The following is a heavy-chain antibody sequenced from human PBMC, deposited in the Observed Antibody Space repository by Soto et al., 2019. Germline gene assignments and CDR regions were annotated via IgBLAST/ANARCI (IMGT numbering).Heavy chain of an antibody. CDR1: GGSISSVDYY. CDR3: AREGTLPLQSHYYGMDV. CDR2: IYYSGST. V-gene: IGHV4-30-4*01. Sequence: SETLSLTCTVSGGSISSVDYYWIWILQPPGKGLEWIGYIYYSGSTYYNPSLKSRVTISVDTSKNQFSLKLSSVTAADTAVYYCAREGTLPLQSHYYGMDVWGQGNTVTVSS. J-gene: IGHJ6*02.